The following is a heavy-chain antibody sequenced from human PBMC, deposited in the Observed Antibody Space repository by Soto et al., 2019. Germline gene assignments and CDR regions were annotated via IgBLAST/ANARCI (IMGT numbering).Heavy chain of an antibody. CDR2: FYYSGST. Sequence: QLQLQESGPGLVKPSETLSLTCTVAGGSVSSSTYYWGWIRQPPGKGLEWIATFYYSGSTYHNPSHNSRVTISADTSKNQFSLKLSSVTATDTAVYYCARHHGTYYDAFDIWGQGTMVTVSS. J-gene: IGHJ3*02. CDR1: GGSVSSSTYY. CDR3: ARHHGTYYDAFDI. D-gene: IGHD1-1*01. V-gene: IGHV4-39*01.